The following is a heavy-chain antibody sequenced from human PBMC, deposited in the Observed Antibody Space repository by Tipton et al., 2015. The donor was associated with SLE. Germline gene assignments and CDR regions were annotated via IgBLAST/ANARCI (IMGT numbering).Heavy chain of an antibody. V-gene: IGHV3-30-3*01. D-gene: IGHD1-20*01. CDR1: GFTFSTYT. CDR2: ISYDGSNK. Sequence: QLVQSGGGVVQPGRSLRLSCAASGFTFSTYTMHWVRQAPGKGLEWVAVISYDGSNKYYADSVKGRFTISRDNSKNTLYLQMNSLRAEDTAVYYCARENNWNYGGMDVWGQGTTVTVSS. CDR3: ARENNWNYGGMDV. J-gene: IGHJ6*02.